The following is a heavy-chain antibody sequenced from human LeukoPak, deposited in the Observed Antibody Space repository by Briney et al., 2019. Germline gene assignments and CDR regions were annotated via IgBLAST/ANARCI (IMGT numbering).Heavy chain of an antibody. CDR1: GGSISSYY. CDR3: GRGTGEYGMDV. D-gene: IGHD3-16*01. V-gene: IGHV4-59*01. J-gene: IGHJ6*02. CDR2: IYYSGST. Sequence: SETLSLTCTVSGGSISSYYRSWIRQPPGKGLEWIGYIYYSGSTNYNPSLKSRVTISVDTSKNQFSLKLSSVTAADTAVYYCGRGTGEYGMDVWGQGTTVTVSS.